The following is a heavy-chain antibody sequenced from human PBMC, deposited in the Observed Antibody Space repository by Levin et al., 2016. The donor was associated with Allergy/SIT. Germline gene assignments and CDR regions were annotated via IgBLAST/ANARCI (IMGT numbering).Heavy chain of an antibody. CDR2: IKQDGSEK. D-gene: IGHD5/OR15-5a*01. Sequence: GESLKISCAASGFTFSSYWMSWVRQAPGKGLEWVANIKQDGSEKYYVDSVKGRFTISRDNAKNSLYLQMNSLRAEDTAVYYCARDLRVPESAFDIWGQGTMVTVSS. J-gene: IGHJ3*02. CDR3: ARDLRVPESAFDI. CDR1: GFTFSSYW. V-gene: IGHV3-7*03.